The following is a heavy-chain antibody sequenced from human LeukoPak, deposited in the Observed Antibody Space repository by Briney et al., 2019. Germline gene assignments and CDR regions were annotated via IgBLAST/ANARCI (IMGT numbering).Heavy chain of an antibody. J-gene: IGHJ4*02. CDR2: ISGSGGST. V-gene: IGHV3-23*01. CDR3: AKESLSNRRSITIFGVVIGRYSDY. Sequence: TGGSLRLSCAASGFTFSSYAMSWVRQAPGKGLEWVSAISGSGGSTYYADSVKGRFTISRDNSKNTLYLQMNSLRAEDTAVYYCAKESLSNRRSITIFGVVIGRYSDYWGQGTLVTVSS. CDR1: GFTFSSYA. D-gene: IGHD3-3*01.